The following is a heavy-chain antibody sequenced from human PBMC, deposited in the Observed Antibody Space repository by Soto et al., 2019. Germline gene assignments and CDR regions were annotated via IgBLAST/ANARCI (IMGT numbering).Heavy chain of an antibody. Sequence: EVQLVESGGGLVQPGGSLRLSCAASGLTFSSYWMHWVRQAPGKGLVWVSRINSAGSSASYADSVKGRFTISRDNAKNTLYLQMNSLRAEDTAVYYCALSHTVTTDYWGQGTLVTVSS. CDR2: INSAGSSA. J-gene: IGHJ4*02. V-gene: IGHV3-74*01. CDR3: ALSHTVTTDY. CDR1: GLTFSSYW. D-gene: IGHD4-17*01.